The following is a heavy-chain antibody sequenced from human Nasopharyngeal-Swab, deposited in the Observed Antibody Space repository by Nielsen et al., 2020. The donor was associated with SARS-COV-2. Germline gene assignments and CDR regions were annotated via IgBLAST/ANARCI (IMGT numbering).Heavy chain of an antibody. Sequence: GGSLRLSCAASEFTFSRYTMHWVRQAPGKGLEWVAVISYDGSNKYYADSVKGRFTISRDISKNTLYLQMNSLRAEDTAVFYCASTPLDSSGYYYAFHYWGRGTLVTVSS. CDR2: ISYDGSNK. V-gene: IGHV3-30-3*01. D-gene: IGHD3-22*01. CDR1: EFTFSRYT. CDR3: ASTPLDSSGYYYAFHY. J-gene: IGHJ4*02.